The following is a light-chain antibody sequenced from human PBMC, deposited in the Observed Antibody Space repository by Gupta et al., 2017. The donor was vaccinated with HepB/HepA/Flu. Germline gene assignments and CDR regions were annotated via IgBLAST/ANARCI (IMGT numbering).Light chain of an antibody. CDR1: RSNIGDNT. Sequence: QSVLTQPPSVSEAPRQRVTISCSGSRSNIGDNTVNWYQQLPGKAPKLLIYYDDLLPSGVSDRFSGSKSGTSASLAISGLQSEDEADYYCAAWDDSRNVLVFGGGTKLTVL. J-gene: IGLJ3*02. V-gene: IGLV1-36*01. CDR3: AAWDDSRNVLV. CDR2: YDD.